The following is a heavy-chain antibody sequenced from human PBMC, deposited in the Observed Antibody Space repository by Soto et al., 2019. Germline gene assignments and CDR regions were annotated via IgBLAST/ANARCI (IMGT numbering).Heavy chain of an antibody. V-gene: IGHV3-33*06. J-gene: IGHJ4*02. CDR1: GFTFSSYG. CDR3: AKDLDPRAGITLALFDY. Sequence: PGGSLRLSCAASGFTFSSYGMHWVRQAPGKGPEWVAVMWYDGSNEYYPDSVKGRFIISRDNSKNTLYLQMNNLRAEDTAVYYYAKDLDPRAGITLALFDYWGQGTVVTVSS. CDR2: MWYDGSNE. D-gene: IGHD1-20*01.